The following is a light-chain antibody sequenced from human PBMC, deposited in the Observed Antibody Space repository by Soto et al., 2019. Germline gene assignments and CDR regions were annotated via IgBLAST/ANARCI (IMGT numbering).Light chain of an antibody. CDR2: EVT. Sequence: QSALTQPASVSGSPGQSITISCTGTSGDVGGYNYVSWYQHYPGKAPKLIIYEVTNRPSGVSTRFSGSKSGNTASLTISGLQAEDEADYYCTSYTSNRVVFGGGTKLTVL. CDR3: TSYTSNRVV. CDR1: SGDVGGYNY. J-gene: IGLJ2*01. V-gene: IGLV2-14*01.